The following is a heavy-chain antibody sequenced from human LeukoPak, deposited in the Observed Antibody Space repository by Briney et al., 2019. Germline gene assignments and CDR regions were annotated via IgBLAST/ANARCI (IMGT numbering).Heavy chain of an antibody. D-gene: IGHD6-19*01. CDR3: ARASGWYKVYYYYMDV. CDR1: GGSFSGDY. J-gene: IGHJ6*03. V-gene: IGHV4-34*01. CDR2: INHSGST. Sequence: SETLSLTCAVYGGSFSGDYWSWIRQPPGKGLEWIREINHSGSTNNNASLKSRVAISVDTSKNQFSLNLSSVTAADTAVYYCARASGWYKVYYYYMDVWGKGTTVTVSS.